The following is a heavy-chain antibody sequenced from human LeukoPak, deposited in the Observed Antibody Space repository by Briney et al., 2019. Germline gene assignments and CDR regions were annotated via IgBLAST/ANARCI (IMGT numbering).Heavy chain of an antibody. CDR2: IYHSGST. Sequence: SETLSLTCAVSGGSISSSNWWSWVRQPPGKGLEWIGEIYHSGSTNYNPSLKSRVTISVDTSKNQFSLKLSSVTAADTAVYYCARARVEMATISSYYFDYWGQGTLVTVSS. D-gene: IGHD5-24*01. CDR1: GGSISSSNW. CDR3: ARARVEMATISSYYFDY. V-gene: IGHV4-4*02. J-gene: IGHJ4*02.